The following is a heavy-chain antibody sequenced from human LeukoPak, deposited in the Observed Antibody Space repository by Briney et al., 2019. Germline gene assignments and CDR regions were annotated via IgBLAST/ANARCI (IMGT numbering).Heavy chain of an antibody. CDR1: GGSISSYY. CDR3: ARGGCSGGSCYSS. D-gene: IGHD2-15*01. CDR2: IYYSGST. Sequence: SETLSLTCTVSGGSISSYYWSWIRQPPGKGLEWIGYIYYSGSTNYNPSLKSRVTISVDTSKNQFSLKLSSVTAADTAVYYCARGGCSGGSCYSSWGQGTLVTVSS. J-gene: IGHJ5*02. V-gene: IGHV4-59*01.